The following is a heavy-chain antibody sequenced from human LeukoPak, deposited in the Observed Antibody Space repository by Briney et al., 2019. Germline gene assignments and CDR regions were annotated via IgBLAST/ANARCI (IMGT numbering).Heavy chain of an antibody. J-gene: IGHJ4*02. Sequence: TSETLSLTCTVSGGSISSSSYYWGWIRQPPGKGLEWIGSIYYSGSTYYNPSLKSRVTISVDTSKNQFSLKLSSVTAADTAVYYCSTSRDAYNRFDSWGQGTLVTVSS. CDR2: IYYSGST. D-gene: IGHD5-24*01. CDR1: GGSISSSSYY. V-gene: IGHV4-39*07. CDR3: STSRDAYNRFDS.